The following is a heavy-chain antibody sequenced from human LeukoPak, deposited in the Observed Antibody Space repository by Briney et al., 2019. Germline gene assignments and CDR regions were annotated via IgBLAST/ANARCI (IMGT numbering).Heavy chain of an antibody. J-gene: IGHJ4*02. CDR3: ARASDTAMVPSDY. CDR2: ISSSGSTI. V-gene: IGHV3-11*04. D-gene: IGHD5-18*01. Sequence: GGSLRLSCAAFGFTFSDYYMSWIRQAPGKGLEWVSYISSSGSTIYYADSVKGRFTISRDNAKNSLYLQMNSLRAEDTAVYYCARASDTAMVPSDYWGQGTLVTVSS. CDR1: GFTFSDYY.